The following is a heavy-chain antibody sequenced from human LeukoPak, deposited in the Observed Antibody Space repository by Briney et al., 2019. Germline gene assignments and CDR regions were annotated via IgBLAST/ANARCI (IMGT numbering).Heavy chain of an antibody. CDR2: IYTSGST. CDR3: ARLVVPAATYYYYYMDV. J-gene: IGHJ6*03. CDR1: GGSISSYY. V-gene: IGHV4-4*09. D-gene: IGHD2-2*01. Sequence: SETLSLTCTVSGGSISSYYWSWIRQPPGKGLEWIGYIYTSGSTNYNPSLKSRVTISVDTSKNQFSLKLSSVTAADTAVYYCARLVVPAATYYYYYMDVWGTGTTVSVSS.